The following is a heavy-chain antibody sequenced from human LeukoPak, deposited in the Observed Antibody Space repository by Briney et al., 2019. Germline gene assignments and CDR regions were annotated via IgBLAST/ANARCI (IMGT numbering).Heavy chain of an antibody. CDR3: SKDLGHTSYGYYFYY. Sequence: GGSLRLSCTASGFTFSSYAMNWVRQAPGKGLEWVSGIGAGGTFTYYADSVKGRFTISRDNSRNTLYLQMNSLRADDTAVYYCSKDLGHTSYGYYFYYWGQGALVTVSS. CDR2: IGAGGTFT. CDR1: GFTFSSYA. V-gene: IGHV3-23*01. J-gene: IGHJ4*02. D-gene: IGHD4-17*01.